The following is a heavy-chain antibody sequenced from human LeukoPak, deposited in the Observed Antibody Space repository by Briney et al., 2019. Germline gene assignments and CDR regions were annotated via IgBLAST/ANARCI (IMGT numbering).Heavy chain of an antibody. CDR1: GVSISSSNSY. Sequence: SETLSLTCTVSGVSISSSNSYWGWIRQPPGKGLEWIGSIYYSGNTYYNASLKSQVSISIDTSKNQFSLKLSSVTAADTAVYYCASEPMVRGVIIFDYWGQGTLVTVSS. J-gene: IGHJ4*02. D-gene: IGHD3-10*01. CDR2: IYYSGNT. V-gene: IGHV4-39*01. CDR3: ASEPMVRGVIIFDY.